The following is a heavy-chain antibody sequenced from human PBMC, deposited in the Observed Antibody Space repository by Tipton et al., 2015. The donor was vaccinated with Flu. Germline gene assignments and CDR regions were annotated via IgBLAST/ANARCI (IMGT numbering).Heavy chain of an antibody. CDR3: ASVAVAGGGDY. D-gene: IGHD6-19*01. CDR2: IYHSGST. Sequence: TLSLTCTVSGYSISSGYYWGWIRQPPGKGLEWIGSIYHSGSTYYNPSLKSRVTISVDTSKNQSSLKLSSVTAADTAVYYCASVAVAGGGDYWGQGTLVTVSS. J-gene: IGHJ4*02. CDR1: GYSISSGYY. V-gene: IGHV4-38-2*02.